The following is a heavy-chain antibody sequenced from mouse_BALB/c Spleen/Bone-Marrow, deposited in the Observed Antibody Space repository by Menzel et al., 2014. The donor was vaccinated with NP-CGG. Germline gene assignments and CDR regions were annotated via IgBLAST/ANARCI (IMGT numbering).Heavy chain of an antibody. D-gene: IGHD2-13*01. J-gene: IGHJ2*01. CDR1: GITVXSYA. CDR3: ARGGMTPFDF. V-gene: IGHV5-6-5*01. Sequence: EVMLVESGGGLVKPGGSLKLSCEASGITVXSYAMSWVRQTPEKRLEWVASIGSGGRKHYPDSVEGRLTISRDNARNILYLQVSSLRSEDTAMYYCARGGMTPFDFWGQGITLTVSS. CDR2: IGSGGRK.